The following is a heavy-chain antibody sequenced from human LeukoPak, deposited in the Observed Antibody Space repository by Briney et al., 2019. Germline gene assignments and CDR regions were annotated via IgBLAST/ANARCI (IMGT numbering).Heavy chain of an antibody. CDR1: GGSISSYY. Sequence: SETLSLTCTVPGGSISSYYWSWIRQPAGKGLEWIGRIYTSGSTNYNPSLKSRVTMSVDTSKNQFSLKLSSVTAADTAVYYCARDGVLWWYPQIVNYYYYMDVWGKGTTVTVSS. V-gene: IGHV4-4*07. CDR2: IYTSGST. CDR3: ARDGVLWWYPQIVNYYYYMDV. J-gene: IGHJ6*03. D-gene: IGHD4-23*01.